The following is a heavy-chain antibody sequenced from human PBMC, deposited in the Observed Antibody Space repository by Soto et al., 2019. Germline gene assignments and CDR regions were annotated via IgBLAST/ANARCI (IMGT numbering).Heavy chain of an antibody. CDR3: AKDSSGWYRYFDY. CDR1: GFTFSSYA. CDR2: ISGSGGST. V-gene: IGHV3-23*01. J-gene: IGHJ4*02. Sequence: GESLKISCAASGFTFSSYAMSWVRQAPGKGLEWVSAISGSGGSTYYADSVKGRFTISRDNSKNTLYLQMNSLRAEDTAVYYCAKDSSGWYRYFDYWGQGTLVTVSS. D-gene: IGHD6-19*01.